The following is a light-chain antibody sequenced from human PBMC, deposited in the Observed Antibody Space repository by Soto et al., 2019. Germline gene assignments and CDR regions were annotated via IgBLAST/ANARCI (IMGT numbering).Light chain of an antibody. CDR2: DVT. CDR3: SSYTKTDTLL. J-gene: IGLJ3*02. Sequence: QSALTQPASVSGSPGQSITISCTGTSSDVGGYDHVSGYQQHPGKAPKLIIYDVTVRPSGFSPRFSGSKSDNTASLAVSGRQPEDEADYYCSSYTKTDTLLFGGGTQLTVL. V-gene: IGLV2-14*03. CDR1: SSDVGGYDH.